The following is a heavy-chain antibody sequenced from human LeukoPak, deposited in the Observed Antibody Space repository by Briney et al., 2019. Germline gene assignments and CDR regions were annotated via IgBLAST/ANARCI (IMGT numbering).Heavy chain of an antibody. Sequence: PGGSLRLSCAASGFTLTNAWMSWVRQAPGKGLEWVGRVKSKSDGGTTDYAAPVKGRFTISGDDSKSTLYLQMNSLKTEDTALYYCTTDVVRGGHFKWFDPWGQGTLVTASS. J-gene: IGHJ5*02. CDR1: GFTLTNAW. CDR2: VKSKSDGGTT. V-gene: IGHV3-15*01. D-gene: IGHD3-10*01. CDR3: TTDVVRGGHFKWFDP.